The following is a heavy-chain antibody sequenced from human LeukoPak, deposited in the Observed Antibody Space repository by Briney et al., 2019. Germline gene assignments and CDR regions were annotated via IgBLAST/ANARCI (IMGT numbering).Heavy chain of an antibody. CDR2: ISWNSGSI. CDR3: AKDLYSSGWYGGFDY. V-gene: IGHV3-9*03. J-gene: IGHJ4*02. D-gene: IGHD6-19*01. CDR1: GFTFDDYA. Sequence: PPGGSLRLSCAASGFTFDDYAMHWVRQAPGKGLEWVSGISWNSGSIGYADSVKGRFTISRDNAKNSLYLQMNSLRAEDMALYYCAKDLYSSGWYGGFDYWGQGTLATVSS.